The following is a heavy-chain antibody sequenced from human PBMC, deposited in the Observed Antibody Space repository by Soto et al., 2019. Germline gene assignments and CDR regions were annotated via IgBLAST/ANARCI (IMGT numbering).Heavy chain of an antibody. J-gene: IGHJ3*01. CDR1: AGSISTISYY. CDR2: ISYSGRT. Sequence: QVQLQESGPGLVRPSQTLSLTCTVPAGSISTISYYWSWIRQHPEKGLEWIGYISYSGRTFYHSSLKSRVTISLDTSKKQFSLTLTSVTAADTAVYYCARSAQWDGFDPWGQGTMVTVSS. CDR3: ARSAQWDGFDP. V-gene: IGHV4-31*03. D-gene: IGHD2-8*01.